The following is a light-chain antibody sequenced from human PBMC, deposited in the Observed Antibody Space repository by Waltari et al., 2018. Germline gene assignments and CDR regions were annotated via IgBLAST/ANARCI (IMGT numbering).Light chain of an antibody. CDR2: DVS. V-gene: IGLV2-14*03. J-gene: IGLJ3*02. Sequence: QSALTQPASVSGSPGQSIPISCAGGSSDIGAYNYVSWYQHHPGKAPKVLIYDVSNRPSGVSNRFSGSKSANTASLTISGLQADDEALYYCSSYTTSGTFGVVFGGGTKLTVL. CDR3: SSYTTSGTFGVV. CDR1: SSDIGAYNY.